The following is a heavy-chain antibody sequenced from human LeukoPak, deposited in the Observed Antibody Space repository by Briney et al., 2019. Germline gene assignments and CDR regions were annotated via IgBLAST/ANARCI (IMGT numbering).Heavy chain of an antibody. CDR2: ITGSGAST. V-gene: IGHV3-23*01. CDR1: GFTFSSYA. Sequence: PGGSLRLSCAASGFTFSSYAMNWVRQAPGKGLEWVSGITGSGASTYSADSVKGRFTISRDNSENTLYLQMNSLRAEDTAVYYCATSPGAYPRSYDYWGQGTLVTVSS. J-gene: IGHJ4*02. CDR3: ATSPGAYPRSYDY. D-gene: IGHD4-17*01.